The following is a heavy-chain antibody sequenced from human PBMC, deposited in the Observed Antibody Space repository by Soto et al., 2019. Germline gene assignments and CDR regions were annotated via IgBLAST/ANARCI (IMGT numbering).Heavy chain of an antibody. CDR3: AKDYVGDYYDFWSCYYTAPDY. CDR1: GFTFSSYG. Sequence: QVQLVESGGGVVQPGRSVRLSCAASGFTFSSYGMHWVRQAPGKGLEWVAVISYDGSNKYYADSVKGRFTISRDNSKNTLYLQMNSLRAEDTAVYYCAKDYVGDYYDFWSCYYTAPDYWGQGTLVTVSS. D-gene: IGHD3-3*01. J-gene: IGHJ4*02. V-gene: IGHV3-30*18. CDR2: ISYDGSNK.